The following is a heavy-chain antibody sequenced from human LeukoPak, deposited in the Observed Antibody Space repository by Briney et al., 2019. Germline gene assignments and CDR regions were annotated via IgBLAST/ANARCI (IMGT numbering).Heavy chain of an antibody. J-gene: IGHJ6*03. D-gene: IGHD2-8*01. CDR3: ANGNRCTSPNCLGYYYFYMDV. Sequence: EPGGSLRLSCAASGFTFSSYAMNWVRQAPGRGLEWVSGFSGSGGTTYYADSVKGRFTISRDNSKSTLYLQMNSLRAEDMAVYYCANGNRCTSPNCLGYYYFYMDVWGKGTTVTVSS. CDR1: GFTFSSYA. CDR2: FSGSGGTT. V-gene: IGHV3-23*01.